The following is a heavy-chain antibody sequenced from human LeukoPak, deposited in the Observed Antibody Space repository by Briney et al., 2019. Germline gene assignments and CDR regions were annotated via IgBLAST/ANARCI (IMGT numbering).Heavy chain of an antibody. CDR1: GYTFTVYY. Sequence: GASVKVSCKASGYTFTVYYMHWVRQAPGQGLEWMGRINPYTGGTNYAQTFQGRVTMTRDTSISTAYMELSSLRSEDTAVYYCARGRYSYGDDAFDIWGQGTMVTVSS. CDR2: INPYTGGT. CDR3: ARGRYSYGDDAFDI. J-gene: IGHJ3*02. V-gene: IGHV1-2*06. D-gene: IGHD5-18*01.